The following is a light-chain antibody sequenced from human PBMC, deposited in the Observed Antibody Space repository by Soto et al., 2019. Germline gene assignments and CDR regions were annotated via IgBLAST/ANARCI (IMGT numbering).Light chain of an antibody. V-gene: IGKV1-16*02. CDR1: QVISNF. CDR2: SAS. J-gene: IGKJ4*01. CDR3: QQYHSYPLT. Sequence: DIQMTQSPSSLSASVGDSVTISCRASQVISNFLVWFQQKPGKAPKSLIYSASSLQSGVPSKFSGSASGTDFTLTISNLQPEDCATYYCQQYHSYPLTFGGGTKVEV.